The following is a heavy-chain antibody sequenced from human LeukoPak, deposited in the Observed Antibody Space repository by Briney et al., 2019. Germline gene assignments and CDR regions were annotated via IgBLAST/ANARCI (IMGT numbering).Heavy chain of an antibody. CDR3: ASTPNIQWLVQRGKDYFDY. CDR1: GGTFSSYA. CDR2: IIPIFGTA. V-gene: IGHV1-69*13. Sequence: SVKVSCKASGGTFSSYAISWVRQAPGQGLEWMGGIIPIFGTANYAQKFQGGVTITADESTSTAYMELSSLRSEDTAVYYCASTPNIQWLVQRGKDYFDYWGQGTLVTVSS. J-gene: IGHJ4*02. D-gene: IGHD6-19*01.